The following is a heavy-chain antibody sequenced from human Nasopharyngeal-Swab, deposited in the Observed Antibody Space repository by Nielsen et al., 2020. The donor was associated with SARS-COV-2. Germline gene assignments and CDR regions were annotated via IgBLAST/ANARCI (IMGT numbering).Heavy chain of an antibody. J-gene: IGHJ3*02. Sequence: WIRQPPGKGLEWVAVISYDGSNKYYADFVKGRFTISRDNSKNTLYLQMNSLRAEDTAVYYCAKLDMVRGVIITSYAFDIWGQGTMVTVSS. D-gene: IGHD3-10*01. CDR2: ISYDGSNK. V-gene: IGHV3-30*18. CDR3: AKLDMVRGVIITSYAFDI.